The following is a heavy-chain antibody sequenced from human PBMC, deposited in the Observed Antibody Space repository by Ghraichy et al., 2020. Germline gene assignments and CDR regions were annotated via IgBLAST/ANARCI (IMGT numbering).Heavy chain of an antibody. Sequence: ASVKVSCKASGYSFITYDISWVRQAPGQGLEWMGWISVYNGNTHYAEKFQGRVTMTTDTSRSTASMELRSLTSDDTAVYYCARSRRGAVAHGMDVWGQGTTVSVFS. V-gene: IGHV1-18*01. CDR3: ARSRRGAVAHGMDV. CDR1: GYSFITYD. J-gene: IGHJ6*02. CDR2: ISVYNGNT. D-gene: IGHD6-19*01.